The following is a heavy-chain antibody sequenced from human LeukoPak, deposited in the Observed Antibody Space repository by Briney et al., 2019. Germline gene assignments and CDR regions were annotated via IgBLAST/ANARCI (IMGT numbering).Heavy chain of an antibody. CDR2: ISVSGSST. J-gene: IGHJ4*02. D-gene: IGHD3-22*01. Sequence: GGSLRLSCAASGFTFSGYVMNWGRQAPGKGLEWVSVISVSGSSTYYADSVKGRFTISRDNAKNTLYLQMNSLRAEDKAVYYCAREYYYDSSGYSSPPVYWGQGTLVTVSS. CDR1: GFTFSGYV. CDR3: AREYYYDSSGYSSPPVY. V-gene: IGHV3-23*01.